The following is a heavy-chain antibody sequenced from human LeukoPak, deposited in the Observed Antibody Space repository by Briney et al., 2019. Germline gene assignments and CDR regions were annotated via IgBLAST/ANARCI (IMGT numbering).Heavy chain of an antibody. V-gene: IGHV3-23*01. CDR2: ISGSGGST. CDR1: GFTFSSYA. D-gene: IGHD1-26*01. Sequence: SGGSLRLSCAASGFTFSSYAMSWVRQAPGKGLEWVSAISGSGGSTYYADSVKGRFTISRDNSKNTLYLQMNSLRAEDTAVYYCARDSGISGSYYLGYWGQGTLVTVSS. J-gene: IGHJ4*02. CDR3: ARDSGISGSYYLGY.